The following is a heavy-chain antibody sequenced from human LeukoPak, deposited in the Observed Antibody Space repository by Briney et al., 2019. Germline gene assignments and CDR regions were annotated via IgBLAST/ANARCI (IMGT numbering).Heavy chain of an antibody. CDR1: GYTFTSYY. Sequence: ASVKVSCKASGYTFTSYYMHWVRQAPGQGLEWMGIINPSGGSTGYAQKFQGRVTMTRDTSTSTVYMELSSLRSEDTAVYYCARGTPTPIAAAGTVWFFMPFDIWGQGTMVTVSS. D-gene: IGHD6-13*01. V-gene: IGHV1-46*01. CDR3: ARGTPTPIAAAGTVWFFMPFDI. CDR2: INPSGGST. J-gene: IGHJ3*02.